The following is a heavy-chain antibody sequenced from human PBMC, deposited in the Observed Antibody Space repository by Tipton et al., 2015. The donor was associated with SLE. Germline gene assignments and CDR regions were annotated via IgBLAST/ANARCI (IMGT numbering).Heavy chain of an antibody. D-gene: IGHD6-25*01. J-gene: IGHJ3*02. CDR2: IFYSGST. CDR1: GDSISSSAYY. CDR3: ARGVRYSSGQSAFDI. V-gene: IGHV4-39*07. Sequence: TLSLTCTVSGDSISSSAYYWGWVRQPPGKGLEWIGTIFYSGSTYYNPSLESRVTISVDTSKNQFSLNLSSVTAADTAVYFCARGVRYSSGQSAFDIWGQGTMVSVSS.